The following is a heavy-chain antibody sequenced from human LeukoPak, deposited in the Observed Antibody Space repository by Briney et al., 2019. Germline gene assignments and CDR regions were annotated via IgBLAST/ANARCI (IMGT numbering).Heavy chain of an antibody. V-gene: IGHV1-58*01. Sequence: ASVKVSCKASGFTFTSSAVQWVRQARGQRLEWIGWIVVGSGNTNYAQKFQERVTITRDMSTSTAYMELSSLRSEDTAVYYCAAAVQLERRAAFDIWGQGTMVTVSS. CDR1: GFTFTSSA. CDR3: AAAVQLERRAAFDI. D-gene: IGHD1-1*01. J-gene: IGHJ3*02. CDR2: IVVGSGNT.